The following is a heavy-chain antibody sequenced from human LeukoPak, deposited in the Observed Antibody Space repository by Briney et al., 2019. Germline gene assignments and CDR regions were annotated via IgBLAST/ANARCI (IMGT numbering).Heavy chain of an antibody. D-gene: IGHD6-13*01. Sequence: GGSLRLSCAASGFTFSSYSMNWVRQAPGKGLEWVSSISSSSSYIYYADSVKGRFTISRDNAKNSLYLQMNSLRAEDTAVYYCAKGHGQRLVNNWFDPWGQGTLVTVSS. CDR1: GFTFSSYS. CDR2: ISSSSSYI. CDR3: AKGHGQRLVNNWFDP. J-gene: IGHJ5*02. V-gene: IGHV3-21*01.